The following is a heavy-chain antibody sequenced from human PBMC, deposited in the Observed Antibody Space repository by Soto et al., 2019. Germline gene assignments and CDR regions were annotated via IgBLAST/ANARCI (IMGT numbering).Heavy chain of an antibody. D-gene: IGHD1-7*01. CDR2: ITGTGDKT. CDR3: AKRPIQLRTFDY. J-gene: IGHJ4*02. V-gene: IGHV3-23*01. CDR1: GFIFSNYV. Sequence: EVQLLDSGGGLVQPGGSLTLSCAASGFIFSNYVMSWVRQAPGKGLEWVASITGTGDKTDYADSVKGRFTISRDNSKNTLDLQMNSLRGEDTAVYYCAKRPIQLRTFDYWGQGSLVTVSS.